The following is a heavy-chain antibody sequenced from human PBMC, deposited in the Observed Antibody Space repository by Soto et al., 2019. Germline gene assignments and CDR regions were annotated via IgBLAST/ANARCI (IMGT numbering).Heavy chain of an antibody. CDR3: ATVLSAAFDI. J-gene: IGHJ3*02. V-gene: IGHV3-23*01. CDR1: GNTFSISS. Sequence: GVFLRVSCAVSGNTFSISSITRVRQAPGKGLEWVSGISGGTGTTYYADSVKGRFTISRDNSKNTVYLQMNSLRAEDTALYYCATVLSAAFDIWGQGTMDTVSS. CDR2: ISGGTGTT.